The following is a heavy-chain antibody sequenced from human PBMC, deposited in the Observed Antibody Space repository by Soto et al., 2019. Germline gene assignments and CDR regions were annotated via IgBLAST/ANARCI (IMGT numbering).Heavy chain of an antibody. D-gene: IGHD5-12*01. Sequence: QVQLVQSGAEVKKPGSSVKVSCKASGGTFSSYAISWVRQAPGQGLEWMGGIIPIFGTANYAQKFQGRVTITADDSTSTAYRERSRLRSEDTAVYYCARVVDVEMATTRYYYYSGMDVWGQGTTVTVSS. J-gene: IGHJ6*02. CDR2: IIPIFGTA. V-gene: IGHV1-69*01. CDR3: ARVVDVEMATTRYYYYSGMDV. CDR1: GGTFSSYA.